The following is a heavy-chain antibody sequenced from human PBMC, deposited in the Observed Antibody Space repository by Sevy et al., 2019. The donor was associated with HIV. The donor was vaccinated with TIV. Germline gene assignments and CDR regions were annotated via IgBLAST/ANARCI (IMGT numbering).Heavy chain of an antibody. CDR2: INSGGST. CDR1: GFTVSNNY. V-gene: IGHV3-53*01. J-gene: IGHJ3*02. Sequence: GGSLRLSCAASGFTVSNNYMSWVRQAPGKGLEWVSVINSGGSTNYADSVKGRFTISRDNSMNTVYLQMNSLRAEDTAGYYCARTYGSGSYGFDIWGRGTMVTVSS. D-gene: IGHD3-10*01. CDR3: ARTYGSGSYGFDI.